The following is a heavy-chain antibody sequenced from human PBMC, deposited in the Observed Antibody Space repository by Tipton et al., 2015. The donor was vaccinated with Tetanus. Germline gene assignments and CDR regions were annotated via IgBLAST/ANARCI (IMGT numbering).Heavy chain of an antibody. CDR3: ARDLYYYGSGSYYHGFDP. CDR2: IYYSGST. Sequence: TLSLTCTVSGGSISSGDYYWSWIRQPPGKGLEWIGYIYYSGSTYYNPSLKSRVTISVDTSKNQFSLKLSSVTAADTAVYYCARDLYYYGSGSYYHGFDPWGQGTLVTVSS. D-gene: IGHD3-10*01. J-gene: IGHJ5*02. CDR1: GGSISSGDYY. V-gene: IGHV4-30-4*01.